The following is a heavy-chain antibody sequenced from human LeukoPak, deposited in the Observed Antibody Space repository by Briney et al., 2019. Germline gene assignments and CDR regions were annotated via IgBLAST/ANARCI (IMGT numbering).Heavy chain of an antibody. Sequence: EASVKVSCKASGYTFTSYDINWVRQATGQGLEWMGWMNPNSGNTGYAQKFQGRVTITRNTSISTAYMELSSLRSEDTAVYYCARGAGYSYGLFDYWGQGTLVTVSS. CDR2: MNPNSGNT. V-gene: IGHV1-8*03. D-gene: IGHD5-18*01. J-gene: IGHJ4*02. CDR1: GYTFTSYD. CDR3: ARGAGYSYGLFDY.